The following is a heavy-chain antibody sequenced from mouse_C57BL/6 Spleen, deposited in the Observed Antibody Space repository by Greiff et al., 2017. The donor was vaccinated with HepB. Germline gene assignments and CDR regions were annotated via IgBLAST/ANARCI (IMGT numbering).Heavy chain of an antibody. Sequence: VQLQQSGAELARPGASVKLSCKASGYTFTSYGISWVKQRPGQGLEWIGEIYPSSGNTYYNEKFKGKATLTADKSSSTAYMELRSLTSEDSAVYYCARIALIFYHFDYWGQGTTLTVSS. CDR1: GYTFTSYG. CDR3: ARIALIFYHFDY. D-gene: IGHD1-2*01. CDR2: IYPSSGNT. V-gene: IGHV1-81*01. J-gene: IGHJ2*01.